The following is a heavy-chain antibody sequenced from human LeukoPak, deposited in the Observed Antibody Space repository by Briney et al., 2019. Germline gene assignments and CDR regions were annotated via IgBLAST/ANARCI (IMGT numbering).Heavy chain of an antibody. CDR3: ARDIIGSTFDI. CDR1: GYSFTSHY. CDR2: INPRGTST. J-gene: IGHJ3*02. Sequence: ASVKVSCKASGYSFTSHYMHWVRQAPGQGLEWMGLINPRGTSTIYAEKFQGRIIMTRDMSTTTDYMELSRLRSDDTAVYYCARDIIGSTFDIWGQGTMVTVSS. V-gene: IGHV1-46*01. D-gene: IGHD1-7*01.